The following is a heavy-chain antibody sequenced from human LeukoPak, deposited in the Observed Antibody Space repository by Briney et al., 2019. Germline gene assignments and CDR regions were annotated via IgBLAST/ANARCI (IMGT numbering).Heavy chain of an antibody. D-gene: IGHD2-15*01. J-gene: IGHJ4*02. V-gene: IGHV3-21*06. CDR2: ITRGSDYI. CDR1: GFTFSTYS. Sequence: PGGSLRLSCAATGFTFSTYSMNWVRQAPGKGLEWVSSITRGSDYIYYADSVKGRFTASRDNANNLLYLQMNRLRAEDTAVYYCARDGGLHTNFDYWGQGTLLTVSS. CDR3: ARDGGLHTNFDY.